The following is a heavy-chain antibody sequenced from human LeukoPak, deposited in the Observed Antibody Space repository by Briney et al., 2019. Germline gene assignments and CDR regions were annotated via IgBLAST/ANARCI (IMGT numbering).Heavy chain of an antibody. J-gene: IGHJ5*02. CDR3: ARGYEAGGFDP. D-gene: IGHD6-19*01. CDR1: GGSISSYY. V-gene: IGHV4-59*01. CDR2: IYYSGST. Sequence: SETLSLTCTVSGGSISSYYWSWIRQPPGKGLEWIGYIYYSGSTNYNPSLKSRVTISVDTSKNQFSLKLSSVTAADTAVYYCARGYEAGGFDPWGQGTLVTVSS.